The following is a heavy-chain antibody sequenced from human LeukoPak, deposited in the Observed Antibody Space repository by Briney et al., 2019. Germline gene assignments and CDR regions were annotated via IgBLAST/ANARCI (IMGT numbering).Heavy chain of an antibody. CDR3: ARSTGVRGLTAQGY. Sequence: ASVKVSCKASGYTFTSYAMNWVRQAPGQGLEWMGWINTNTGNPTYAQGFTGRFVFSLDTSVSTAYLQISSLKAEDTAVHYCARSTGVRGLTAQGYWGQGTLVTVSS. J-gene: IGHJ4*02. D-gene: IGHD3-10*01. CDR1: GYTFTSYA. CDR2: INTNTGNP. V-gene: IGHV7-4-1*02.